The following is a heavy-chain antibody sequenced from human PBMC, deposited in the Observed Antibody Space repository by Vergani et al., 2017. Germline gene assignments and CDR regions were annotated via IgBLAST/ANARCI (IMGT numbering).Heavy chain of an antibody. V-gene: IGHV3-9*01. CDR2: ISWNSGSI. CDR1: GFTFDDYA. Sequence: EVQLVESGGGLVQPGRSLRLSCAASGFTFDDYAMHWVRQAPGKGLEWVSGISWNSGSIGYADSVKGRFTISRDNAKNSLYLQMNSLRAEDTALYYCAKGTAYYYYCMDVWGKGTTVTVSS. J-gene: IGHJ6*03. CDR3: AKGTAYYYYCMDV.